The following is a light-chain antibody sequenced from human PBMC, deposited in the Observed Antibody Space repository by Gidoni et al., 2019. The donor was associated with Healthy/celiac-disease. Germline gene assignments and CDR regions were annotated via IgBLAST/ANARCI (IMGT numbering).Light chain of an antibody. V-gene: IGKV1-5*03. CDR2: KAS. J-gene: IGKJ1*01. CDR1: QSISSW. Sequence: DIQMTQSPSTLSASVGDRVTITCRASQSISSWLAWYQQKPGKAPKLRIYKASSLESGVPSRFSGSGSGTEVTLTISSLQPDDFATYYCQQYNSYSPWTFGQGTKVEIK. CDR3: QQYNSYSPWT.